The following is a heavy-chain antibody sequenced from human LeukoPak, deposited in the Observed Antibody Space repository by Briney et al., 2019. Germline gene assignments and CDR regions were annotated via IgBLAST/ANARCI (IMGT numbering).Heavy chain of an antibody. CDR1: GFTFDDYG. J-gene: IGHJ4*02. CDR2: ISDSGGST. V-gene: IGHV3-23*01. Sequence: GGSLRLSCAASGFTFDDYGMSWVRQAPGKGLEWVSTISDSGGSTYYADSVKGRFTISRDNSKNTLYLQMNSLRVEDTAVYYCAKRSPYSEAYFDYWGQGTMVTVSS. D-gene: IGHD4-11*01. CDR3: AKRSPYSEAYFDY.